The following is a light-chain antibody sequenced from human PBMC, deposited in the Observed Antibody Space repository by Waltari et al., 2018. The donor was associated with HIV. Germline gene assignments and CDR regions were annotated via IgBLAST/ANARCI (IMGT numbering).Light chain of an antibody. CDR1: SSDVGSYTL. Sequence: QSALTQPASVSGSPGQSITISCTGTSSDVGSYTLVSWYQHHPGKAPKLLFYEESKRPSGVSTRFSASKSGNTASLTISVLQAEDEADYYCCSYAGSFSYVVFGGGTKLTVL. CDR2: EES. V-gene: IGLV2-23*01. CDR3: CSYAGSFSYVV. J-gene: IGLJ2*01.